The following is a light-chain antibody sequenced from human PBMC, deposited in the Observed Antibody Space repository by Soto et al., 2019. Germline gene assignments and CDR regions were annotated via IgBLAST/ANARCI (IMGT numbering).Light chain of an antibody. V-gene: IGKV3-20*01. Sequence: EIVLTQSPGTLSLSPGEGATLSCRASQSVSSNYLAWYQQRPGQAPRLLIYGASSRATGIPDRFSGSGSETDFTLTISRLEPEDSAVYYCQQYVDSPGTFGQGTQVEIK. J-gene: IGKJ1*01. CDR2: GAS. CDR1: QSVSSNY. CDR3: QQYVDSPGT.